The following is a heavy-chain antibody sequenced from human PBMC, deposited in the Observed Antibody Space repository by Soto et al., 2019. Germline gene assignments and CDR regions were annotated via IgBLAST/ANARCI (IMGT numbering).Heavy chain of an antibody. CDR2: INGDGSST. CDR3: AGSPGLSRISGTTLGA. CDR1: GFTFSSHW. J-gene: IGHJ5*01. Sequence: EVQLVESGGGLVQPGGSLRLSCAASGFTFSSHWMHWVRQAPGKGLVWVSRINGDGSSTSYADSVMGRFTISRDNAKNMLYLQVNSLRADDTAVYYCAGSPGLSRISGTTLGAWGQGTLVTVSS. V-gene: IGHV3-74*01. D-gene: IGHD1-7*01.